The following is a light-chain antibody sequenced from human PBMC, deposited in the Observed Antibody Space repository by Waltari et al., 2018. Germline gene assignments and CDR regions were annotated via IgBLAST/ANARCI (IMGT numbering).Light chain of an antibody. J-gene: IGLJ2*01. CDR1: SLSSYH. CDR2: DQN. Sequence: TQDPAVSVAVGQTVRITCQGDSLSSYHSRWYQQRPGQAPKLLIYDQNTRPSGVPGRFSGSSSDNTASLTITGAQAEDEAYYYCHSRDASGVGGAFGGGTKLTVL. V-gene: IGLV3-19*01. CDR3: HSRDASGVGGA.